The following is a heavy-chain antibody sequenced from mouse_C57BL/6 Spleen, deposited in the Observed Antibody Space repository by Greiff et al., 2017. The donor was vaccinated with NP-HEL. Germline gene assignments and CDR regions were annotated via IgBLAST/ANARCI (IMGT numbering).Heavy chain of an antibody. Sequence: EVMLVESGEGLVKPGGSLKLSCAASGFTFSSYAMSWVRQTPEKRLEWVAYISSGGDYIYYADTVKGRFTISRDNARNTLYLQMSSLKSEDTAMYYCTRDEDYGNYAYAMDYWGQGTSVTVSS. CDR2: ISSGGDYI. V-gene: IGHV5-9-1*02. D-gene: IGHD2-1*01. J-gene: IGHJ4*01. CDR1: GFTFSSYA. CDR3: TRDEDYGNYAYAMDY.